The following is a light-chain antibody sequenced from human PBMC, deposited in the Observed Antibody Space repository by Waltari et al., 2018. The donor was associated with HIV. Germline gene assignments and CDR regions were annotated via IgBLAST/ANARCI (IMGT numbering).Light chain of an antibody. V-gene: IGLV2-8*01. CDR3: TSYAGSNNLYV. CDR2: EVT. Sequence: QSALPQPPSASGSPGQSVTISCPGTSSDVGGSNFVSWYQQHPGKAPKLIIYEVTKRPSGVPDRFSGSKSGNTASLTVSGLQTEDEADYYCTSYAGSNNLYVFGTGTKVTVL. J-gene: IGLJ1*01. CDR1: SSDVGGSNF.